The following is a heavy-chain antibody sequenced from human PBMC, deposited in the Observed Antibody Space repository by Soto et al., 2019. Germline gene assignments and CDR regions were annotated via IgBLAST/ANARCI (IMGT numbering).Heavy chain of an antibody. CDR1: GYTFTSYG. CDR2: ISAYNGNT. Sequence: EASVKVSCKASGYTFTSYGISWVRQAPGQGLEWMGWISAYNGNTNYAQKLQGRVTMTTDTSTSTAYMELRSLRSDDTAVYYCARDNYDSSGYYYEYLDYWGQGTLVTVSS. J-gene: IGHJ4*02. CDR3: ARDNYDSSGYYYEYLDY. D-gene: IGHD3-22*01. V-gene: IGHV1-18*01.